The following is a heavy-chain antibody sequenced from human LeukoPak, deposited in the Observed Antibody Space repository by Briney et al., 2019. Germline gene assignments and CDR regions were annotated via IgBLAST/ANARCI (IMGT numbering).Heavy chain of an antibody. CDR2: INHSGST. CDR1: GGSFSGYY. Sequence: SETLSLTCAVYGGSFSGYYWSWIRQPPGKGLEWIGEINHSGSTNYNPSLKSRVTISVDTSKNQFSLKLSSVTAADTAVYYCARGLRYDFDYWGQGTLVTVSS. CDR3: ARGLRYDFDY. V-gene: IGHV4-34*01. J-gene: IGHJ4*02. D-gene: IGHD1-1*01.